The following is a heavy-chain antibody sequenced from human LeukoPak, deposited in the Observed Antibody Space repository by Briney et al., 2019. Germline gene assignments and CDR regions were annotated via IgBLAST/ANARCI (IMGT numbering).Heavy chain of an antibody. J-gene: IGHJ4*02. CDR2: IYSNSGAT. D-gene: IGHD2-8*01. CDR3: ARDGVSTTADFDY. Sequence: GASVKVSCKTSGYTFNAYYMYWLRQAPGQGLECMGWIYSNSGATGYAQNFQGRVTMTRDTSVSTIYMELSRLRSDDTAVYYCARDGVSTTADFDYWGQGTLVTVSS. CDR1: GYTFNAYY. V-gene: IGHV1-2*02.